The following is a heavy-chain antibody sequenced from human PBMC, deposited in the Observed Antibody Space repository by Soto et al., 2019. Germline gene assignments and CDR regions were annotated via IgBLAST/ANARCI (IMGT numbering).Heavy chain of an antibody. J-gene: IGHJ4*02. CDR1: GYTFLKYG. Sequence: ASVKVSCKASGYTFLKYGINWVRQAPGQGLEWMGGIQTDNDHASFAQKFEGRVTMTTDTSTRTVYMELRDLSSDDTAVYYCAKDLGSDYRFDYLGQETQVPFSS. CDR2: IQTDNDHA. V-gene: IGHV1-18*01. CDR3: AKDLGSDYRFDY. D-gene: IGHD3-16*01.